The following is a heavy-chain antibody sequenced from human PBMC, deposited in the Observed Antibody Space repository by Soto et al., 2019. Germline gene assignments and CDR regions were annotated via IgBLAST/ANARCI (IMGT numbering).Heavy chain of an antibody. J-gene: IGHJ4*02. D-gene: IGHD3-16*01. CDR3: AKDLGGGWIPDYFDH. CDR1: GFTFSSYG. CDR2: ISYDGTST. Sequence: QVQLVESGGGVVQPGRSLRLSCAASGFTFSSYGMHWVRQAPGKGLEWVAVISYDGTSTDFADSVKGRFAISRDNSKNGLVLEMNSLRPEDAGVYYCAKDLGGGWIPDYFDHWCQGTLVTVSS. V-gene: IGHV3-30*18.